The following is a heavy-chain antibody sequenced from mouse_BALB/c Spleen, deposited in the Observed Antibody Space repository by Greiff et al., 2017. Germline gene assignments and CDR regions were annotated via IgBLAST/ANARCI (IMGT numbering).Heavy chain of an antibody. D-gene: IGHD4-1*01. CDR1: GYSITSGYY. Sequence: VQLQQSGPGLVKPSQSLSLTCSVTGYSITSGYYWNWIRQFPGNKLEWMGYISYDGSNNYNPSLKNRISITRDTSKNQFFLKLNSVTTEDTATYYCAQGLGRFAYWGQGTLVTVSA. CDR3: AQGLGRFAY. J-gene: IGHJ3*01. CDR2: ISYDGSN. V-gene: IGHV3-6*02.